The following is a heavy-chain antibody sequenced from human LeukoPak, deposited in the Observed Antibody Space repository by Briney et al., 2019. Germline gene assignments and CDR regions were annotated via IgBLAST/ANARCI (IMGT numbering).Heavy chain of an antibody. CDR3: ARVFLSLTEDAFDI. J-gene: IGHJ3*02. CDR1: GYTFTSYG. V-gene: IGHV1-18*01. CDR2: IRVYNGNT. D-gene: IGHD3-16*02. Sequence: ASVKVSCKASGYTFTSYGINWVRQAPGQGLEWMGWIRVYNGNTNYAQKLQGRVTMTTDTSTSTAYMELSSLRSEDTAVYCCARVFLSLTEDAFDIWGQGTMVTVSS.